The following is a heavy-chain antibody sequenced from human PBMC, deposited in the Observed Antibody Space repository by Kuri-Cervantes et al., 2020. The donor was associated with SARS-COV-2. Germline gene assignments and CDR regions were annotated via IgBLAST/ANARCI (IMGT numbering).Heavy chain of an antibody. V-gene: IGHV4-61*01. Sequence: ESLKISCTVSDGSVSSDTYYWSWIRQPPGKGLEWIGYIYYSGSTNYNPSLKSRVTISVDTSKNQFSLKLNSVTAADTAVYYCARDWRYYDSSGFYSYYFDSWGQGTLVTVSS. CDR2: IYYSGST. CDR3: ARDWRYYDSSGFYSYYFDS. CDR1: DGSVSSDTYY. J-gene: IGHJ4*02. D-gene: IGHD3-22*01.